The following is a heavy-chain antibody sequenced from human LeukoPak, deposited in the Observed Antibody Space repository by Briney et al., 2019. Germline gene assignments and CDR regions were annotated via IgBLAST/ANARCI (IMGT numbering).Heavy chain of an antibody. Sequence: GESLKISCKGSGYSFTSYWIGWVRQMPGKGLEWMGIVYPGDSDTRYSPSFQGQVTISSDKSISTAYLQWSSLKASDTAMYYCARRCSSTSCHKAYYFDYWGQGTLVTVSS. CDR2: VYPGDSDT. CDR1: GYSFTSYW. CDR3: ARRCSSTSCHKAYYFDY. V-gene: IGHV5-51*01. J-gene: IGHJ4*02. D-gene: IGHD2-2*01.